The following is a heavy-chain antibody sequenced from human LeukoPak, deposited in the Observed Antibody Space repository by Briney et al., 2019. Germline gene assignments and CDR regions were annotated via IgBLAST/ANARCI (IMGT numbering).Heavy chain of an antibody. CDR2: INHSGST. CDR1: GGSFSGYY. V-gene: IGHV4-34*01. J-gene: IGHJ4*02. CDR3: ARGGRPYTAMVPSDY. Sequence: SETLSLTCAVYGGSFSGYYWSWIRQPPGKGLEWIGEINHSGSTNYNPSLKSRVTISVDTSKNQFSLKLSSVTAADTAVYYCARGGRPYTAMVPSDYWGQGTLVTVSS. D-gene: IGHD5-18*01.